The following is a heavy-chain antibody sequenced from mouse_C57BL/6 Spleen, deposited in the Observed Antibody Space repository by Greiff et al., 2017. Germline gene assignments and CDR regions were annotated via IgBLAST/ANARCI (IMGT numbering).Heavy chain of an antibody. Sequence: VKLVESGAELVKPGASVKISCKASGYAFSSYWMNWVKQRPGKGLEWIGQIYPGDGDTNYNGKFKGKATLTADKSSNTAYMQLSSLTSEDSAVYFCARWGLRRDYAMDYWGQGTSVTVSS. D-gene: IGHD2-4*01. J-gene: IGHJ4*01. CDR2: IYPGDGDT. V-gene: IGHV1-80*01. CDR3: ARWGLRRDYAMDY. CDR1: GYAFSSYW.